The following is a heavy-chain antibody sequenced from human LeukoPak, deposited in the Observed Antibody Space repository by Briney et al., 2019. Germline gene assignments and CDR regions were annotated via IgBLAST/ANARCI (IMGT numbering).Heavy chain of an antibody. D-gene: IGHD3-9*01. J-gene: IGHJ4*02. CDR3: ARSEDYDILTGYAADFDY. CDR1: GFTFSSYS. Sequence: GGSLRLSCAASGFTFSSYSMNWVRQAPGKGLEWVSSIISSSIYIYYADSVKGRFTISRDNAKTSLYLQMNSLRAEDTAVYYCARSEDYDILTGYAADFDYWGQGTLVTVSS. CDR2: IISSSIYI. V-gene: IGHV3-21*01.